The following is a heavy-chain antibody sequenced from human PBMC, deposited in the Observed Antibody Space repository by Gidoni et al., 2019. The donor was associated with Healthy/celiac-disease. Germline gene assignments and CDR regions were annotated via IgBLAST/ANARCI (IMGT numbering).Heavy chain of an antibody. Sequence: QVQLVQSGAEVKKPGASVKVSCKASGYTFTSYGISWVRQAPGQGLEWMGWISAYNGTTNYAQKLQGRVTMTTDTSTSTAYMELRSLSSDDTAVYYCARCRGIAAAGGRNWFDPWGQGTLVTVSS. D-gene: IGHD6-13*01. CDR3: ARCRGIAAAGGRNWFDP. V-gene: IGHV1-18*01. CDR1: GYTFTSYG. CDR2: ISAYNGTT. J-gene: IGHJ5*02.